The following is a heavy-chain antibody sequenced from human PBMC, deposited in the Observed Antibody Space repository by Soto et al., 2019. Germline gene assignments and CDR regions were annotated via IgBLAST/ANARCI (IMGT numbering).Heavy chain of an antibody. CDR3: ARAYGDYVFDY. V-gene: IGHV4-59*01. CDR1: GGSISSYY. Sequence: QVQLQESGPGLVKPSETLSLTCTVSGGSISSYYWSWIRQPPGKGLEWIGYIYYSGSTNYNPSLKSRATISVATSKNRFTLKLSSVTAADTAVYFCARAYGDYVFDYWGQGTLVTVSS. J-gene: IGHJ4*02. CDR2: IYYSGST. D-gene: IGHD4-17*01.